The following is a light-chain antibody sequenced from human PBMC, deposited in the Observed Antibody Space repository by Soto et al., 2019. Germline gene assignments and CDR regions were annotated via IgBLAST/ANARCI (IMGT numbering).Light chain of an antibody. CDR3: QQLISFPLT. CDR2: AAS. V-gene: IGKV1-9*01. CDR1: QGISSY. J-gene: IGKJ4*01. Sequence: DIQLTQSPSFLSASVGDRVTITCRASQGISSYLAWYQQKPGKAPNLLIYAASTLFNGVPSRFSGSGSGTEFSLTISSLQPEDFAAYYCQQLISFPLTVGGGTKVEIK.